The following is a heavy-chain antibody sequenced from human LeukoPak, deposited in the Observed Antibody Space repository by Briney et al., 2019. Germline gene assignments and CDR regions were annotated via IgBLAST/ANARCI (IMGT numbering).Heavy chain of an antibody. Sequence: GGSPRLSCAASGVTFSSYAMSWVRQAPGKGLEWVSAISGSGGSTYYADSVKGRFTISRDNSKNTLYLQMNSLRAEDTAVYYCAKAQIVAARVSPWGQGTLVTVSS. J-gene: IGHJ5*02. V-gene: IGHV3-23*01. CDR2: ISGSGGST. CDR3: AKAQIVAARVSP. D-gene: IGHD6-6*01. CDR1: GVTFSSYA.